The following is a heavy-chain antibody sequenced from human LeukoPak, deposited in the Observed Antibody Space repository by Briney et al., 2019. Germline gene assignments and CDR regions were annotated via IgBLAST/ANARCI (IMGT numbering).Heavy chain of an antibody. CDR2: ISGSGGTT. Sequence: GGSLRLSCAASGFSFNNYAMSWVSQAPGKGLEWVSAISGSGGTTDYADSVKGRFTISRDNSKNTLYLQLNSVRAEDTAIYYCAKAGPVVRGFIGYYWGQGTLVTVSS. CDR1: GFSFNNYA. CDR3: AKAGPVVRGFIGYY. V-gene: IGHV3-23*01. D-gene: IGHD3-10*01. J-gene: IGHJ4*02.